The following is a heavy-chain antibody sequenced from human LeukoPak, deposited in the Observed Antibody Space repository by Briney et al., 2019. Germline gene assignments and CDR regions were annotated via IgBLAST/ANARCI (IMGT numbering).Heavy chain of an antibody. CDR1: GFTVSSNY. D-gene: IGHD5-12*01. V-gene: IGHV3-53*01. CDR3: ARVFGYDAFGI. Sequence: GGSLRLSCAASGFTVSSNYMSWVRQAPGKGLEWVSVIYSGGSTYYADSVKGRFTISRDNSKNTLCLQMNSLRAEDTAVYYCARVFGYDAFGIWGQGTMVTVSS. J-gene: IGHJ3*02. CDR2: IYSGGST.